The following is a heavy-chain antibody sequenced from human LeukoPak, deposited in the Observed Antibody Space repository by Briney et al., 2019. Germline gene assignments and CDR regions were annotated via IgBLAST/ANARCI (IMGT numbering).Heavy chain of an antibody. V-gene: IGHV4-4*02. Sequence: SETLSLTCAVSGDSISSSNWWTWVRQPPGKGLEWIGEIYHNGGTNYNPSLKSRVIISLDKSKNQVSLKLSSVTAADTAVYYCASQGRDISGDYWGQGTLVTVSS. CDR1: GDSISSSNW. D-gene: IGHD2-15*01. J-gene: IGHJ4*02. CDR2: IYHNGGT. CDR3: ASQGRDISGDY.